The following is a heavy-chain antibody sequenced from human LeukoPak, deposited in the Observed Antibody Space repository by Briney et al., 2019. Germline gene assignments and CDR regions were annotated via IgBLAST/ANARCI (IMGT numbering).Heavy chain of an antibody. CDR3: ARDHYYDSSGYTNFDY. Sequence: RASVKVSCKASGYTFTSYGISWVRQAPGQGLEWMGWISAYNGSTNYAQKLQGRVTMTTDTSTSTAYMELRSLRSDDTAVYYCARDHYYDSSGYTNFDYWGQGTLVTVSS. CDR1: GYTFTSYG. CDR2: ISAYNGST. D-gene: IGHD3-22*01. V-gene: IGHV1-18*01. J-gene: IGHJ4*02.